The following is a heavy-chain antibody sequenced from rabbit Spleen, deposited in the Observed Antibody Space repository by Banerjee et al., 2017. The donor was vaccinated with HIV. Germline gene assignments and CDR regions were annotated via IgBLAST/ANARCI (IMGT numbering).Heavy chain of an antibody. J-gene: IGHJ3*01. CDR1: GIDFSTYSY. Sequence: QEQLVESGGGLVKPEGSLTLTCKASGIDFSTYSYMCWVRQAPGKGLEWIACIDTSSGNTAYATWAKGRFTCSKTSSTTVTLQMTSLTAADTATYFCARDAGKGSRIYDQLDLWGQGPWSPS. CDR3: ARDAGKGSRIYDQLDL. CDR2: IDTSSGNT. V-gene: IGHV1S45*01. D-gene: IGHD4-2*01.